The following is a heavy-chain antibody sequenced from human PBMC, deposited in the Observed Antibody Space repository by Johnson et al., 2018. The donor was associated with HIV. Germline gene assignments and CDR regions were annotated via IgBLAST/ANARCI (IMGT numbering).Heavy chain of an antibody. J-gene: IGHJ3*02. Sequence: LEWVSAISGSGGSTYYADSVKGRFTISRDNSKNTLYLQMNSLRAEDTAVYYCAKAGAVAGPGIDAFDIWGQGTMVTVSS. D-gene: IGHD6-19*01. CDR3: AKAGAVAGPGIDAFDI. CDR2: ISGSGGST. V-gene: IGHV3-23*01.